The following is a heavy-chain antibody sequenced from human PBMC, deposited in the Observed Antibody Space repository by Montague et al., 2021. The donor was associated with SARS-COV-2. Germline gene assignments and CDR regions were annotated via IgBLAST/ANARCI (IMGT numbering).Heavy chain of an antibody. D-gene: IGHD1-26*01. CDR1: GDSVSRNSAA. CDR3: ARTSASCDY. CDR2: TYYRTKWYN. V-gene: IGHV6-1*01. Sequence: CAISGDSVSRNSAAWNWIRQSPSRGLEWLGRTYYRTKWYNDYAVSVKSRITINPDTSKNQISLQLNSVTPEDTAVYYWARTSASCDYWGQGTLVTVSS. J-gene: IGHJ4*02.